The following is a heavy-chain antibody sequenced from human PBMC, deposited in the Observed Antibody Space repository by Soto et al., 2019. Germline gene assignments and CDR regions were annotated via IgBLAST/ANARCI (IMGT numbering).Heavy chain of an antibody. D-gene: IGHD2-15*01. CDR2: ISWNSGSI. CDR1: GFTFDDYA. J-gene: IGHJ6*02. Sequence: LRLSCAASGFTFDDYAMHWVRQAPGKGLEWVSGISWNSGSIGYADSVKGRFTISRDNAKNSLYLQMNSLRAEDTALYYCAKAYCSGGSCYYGGYYYGMDVWGQGTTVTVSS. V-gene: IGHV3-9*01. CDR3: AKAYCSGGSCYYGGYYYGMDV.